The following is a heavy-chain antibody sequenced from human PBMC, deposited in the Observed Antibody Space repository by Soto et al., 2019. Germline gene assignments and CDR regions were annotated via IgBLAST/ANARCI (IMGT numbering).Heavy chain of an antibody. V-gene: IGHV3-11*06. J-gene: IGHJ4*02. Sequence: PGGSLRLSCAASGFTFSDHYMSWIRQAPGKGLEWIGYSSNSGSFTRYADSVKGRFSISRDNAKNSLYLQINSLRGDDTAIYYCAKDRYYYGSGSYRLDDYWGQGTLVTVSS. CDR1: GFTFSDHY. CDR2: SSNSGSFT. D-gene: IGHD3-10*01. CDR3: AKDRYYYGSGSYRLDDY.